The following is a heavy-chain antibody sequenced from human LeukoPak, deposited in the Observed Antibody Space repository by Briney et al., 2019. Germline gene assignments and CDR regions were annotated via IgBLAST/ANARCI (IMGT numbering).Heavy chain of an antibody. Sequence: ASVKVSCKTSGYTFTSYGISWVRQAPGQGLEWMGWISAYNGNTNYVQKFRGRVAMTTDTTTSTVYMDLRSLRSDDTAVYYCARDIATVQHQDWGQGTLVTVSS. D-gene: IGHD1-1*01. CDR3: ARDIATVQHQD. J-gene: IGHJ4*02. CDR1: GYTFTSYG. V-gene: IGHV1-18*01. CDR2: ISAYNGNT.